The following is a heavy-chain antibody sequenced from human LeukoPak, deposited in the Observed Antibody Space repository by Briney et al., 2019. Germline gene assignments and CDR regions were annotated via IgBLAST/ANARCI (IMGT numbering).Heavy chain of an antibody. J-gene: IGHJ4*02. CDR2: IYPGDSDT. D-gene: IGHD6-13*01. V-gene: IGHV5-51*01. CDR3: ARAAAGTWAHFDY. CDR1: GYSFTSYW. Sequence: GESLQISCKGSGYSFTSYWIGWVRQVPGKGLEWMGIIYPGDSDTRYSPSFQGQVTISADKSISTAYLQWSSLKASDTAMYYCARAAAGTWAHFDYWGQGTLVTVSS.